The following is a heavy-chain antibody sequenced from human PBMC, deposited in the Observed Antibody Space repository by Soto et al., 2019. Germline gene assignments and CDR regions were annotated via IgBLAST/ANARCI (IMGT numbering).Heavy chain of an antibody. CDR2: ISPTDTFT. CDR1: GYTFDRYY. CDR3: TRGSFLEWSYMDV. Sequence: ASVKVSCKASGYTFDRYYMHWVRQAPGQGLEWMGVISPTDTFTSYAQQFQGRVTMTRDTSTSTLYMELSSLRSEDTAVYYCTRGSFLEWSYMDVWGQGTTVTVSS. V-gene: IGHV1-46*02. J-gene: IGHJ6*02. D-gene: IGHD3-3*02.